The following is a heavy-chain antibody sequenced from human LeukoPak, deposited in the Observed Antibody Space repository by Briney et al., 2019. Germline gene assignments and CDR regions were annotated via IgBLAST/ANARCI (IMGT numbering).Heavy chain of an antibody. CDR3: ASRNRGVIMS. CDR2: IYHSGST. J-gene: IGHJ5*02. D-gene: IGHD3-10*01. V-gene: IGHV4-30-2*01. CDR1: GGSISSGGYS. Sequence: PSETLSLTCAVSGGSISSGGYSWSWIRQPPGKSLEWIGYIYHSGSTYYNPSLKSRVTISVDRSKNQFSLKLSSVTAADTAVYYCASRNRGVIMSWGQGTLVTVSS.